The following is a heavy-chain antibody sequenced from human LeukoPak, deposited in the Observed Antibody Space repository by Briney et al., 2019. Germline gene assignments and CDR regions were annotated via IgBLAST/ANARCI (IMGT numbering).Heavy chain of an antibody. CDR3: ARLISRGYSLRRSLDP. CDR1: GGSFSGYY. D-gene: IGHD5-18*01. CDR2: INHSGST. V-gene: IGHV4-34*01. J-gene: IGHJ5*02. Sequence: PSETLSLTCAVYGGSFSGYYWSWIRQPPGKGLEWIGEINHSGSTNYNPSLKSRVTISVDTPKNQFSLKLSSVTAADTAVYYCARLISRGYSLRRSLDPWGQGTLVTVSS.